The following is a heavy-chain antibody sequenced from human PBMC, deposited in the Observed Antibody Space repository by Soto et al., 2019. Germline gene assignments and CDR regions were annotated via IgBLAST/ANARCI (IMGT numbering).Heavy chain of an antibody. Sequence: PGGSLRLSCAASGFTFSSYAMSWVRQAPGKGLEWVSAISGSGGSTYYADSVKGRFTISRDNSKNTLYLQMNSLRAEDTAVYYCAKVGYISSSFGMDVWGQETTVTISS. CDR3: AKVGYISSSFGMDV. D-gene: IGHD6-13*01. CDR2: ISGSGGST. J-gene: IGHJ6*02. V-gene: IGHV3-23*01. CDR1: GFTFSSYA.